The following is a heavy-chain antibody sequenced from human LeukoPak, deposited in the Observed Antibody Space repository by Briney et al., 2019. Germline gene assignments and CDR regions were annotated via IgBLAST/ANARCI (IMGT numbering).Heavy chain of an antibody. J-gene: IGHJ4*02. CDR1: GGSISSYY. CDR2: INYSGST. V-gene: IGHV4-59*08. D-gene: IGHD2-2*01. Sequence: SETLSLTCTASGGSISSYYWSWIRQPPGKGLEWIGYINYSGSTNYNPSLKSRVTISVDTSKNQFSLKLSSVTAADTAVYYCARHSQYQLLYFDCWGQGTLVTVSS. CDR3: ARHSQYQLLYFDC.